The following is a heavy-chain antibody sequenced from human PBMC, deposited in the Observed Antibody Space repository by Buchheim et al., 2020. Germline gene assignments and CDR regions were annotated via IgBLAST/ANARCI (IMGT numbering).Heavy chain of an antibody. Sequence: QVQLQESGPGLVKPSETLSLTCTVSGYSISSGYYWGWIRQPPGKGLEWIGSIYHSGSTYYNPSLKSRVTISVDTSKNQFSLMLISVTAADTAVYYYAREGSSGWYLGGQGTL. J-gene: IGHJ4*02. V-gene: IGHV4-38-2*02. CDR2: IYHSGST. CDR1: GYSISSGYY. D-gene: IGHD6-19*01. CDR3: AREGSSGWYL.